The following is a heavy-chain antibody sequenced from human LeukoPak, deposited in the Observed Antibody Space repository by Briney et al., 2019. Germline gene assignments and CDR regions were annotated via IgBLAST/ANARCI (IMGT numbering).Heavy chain of an antibody. D-gene: IGHD2-21*02. CDR1: GYTFTSYD. J-gene: IGHJ4*02. Sequence: ASVKVSCKASGYTFTSYDINWVRQATGQGLEWMGWMNPNSGNTGYAQKFQGRVTITADESTSTAYMELSSLRSEDTAVYYCAGDSCGGDCYVDYWGQGTLVTVSS. CDR3: AGDSCGGDCYVDY. CDR2: MNPNSGNT. V-gene: IGHV1-8*03.